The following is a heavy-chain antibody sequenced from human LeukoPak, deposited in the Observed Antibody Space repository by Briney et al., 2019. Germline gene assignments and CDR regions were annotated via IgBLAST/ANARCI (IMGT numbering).Heavy chain of an antibody. D-gene: IGHD3-22*01. CDR1: GFTFSGYG. CDR2: ISNYGSKK. J-gene: IGHJ3*02. Sequence: PGGSLRISCAASGFTFSGYGMHWVRQAPGKGLDWVAVISNYGSKKYYAYSVKGRFTISRDNSKNTLYLQMNSLRAEDTAVYYCAREGPYDSSGYYYNDAFDIWGQGTMVTVSS. CDR3: AREGPYDSSGYYYNDAFDI. V-gene: IGHV3-30*03.